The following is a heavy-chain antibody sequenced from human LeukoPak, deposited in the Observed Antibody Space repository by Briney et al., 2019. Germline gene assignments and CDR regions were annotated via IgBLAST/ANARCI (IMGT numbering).Heavy chain of an antibody. Sequence: PSETLSLTCTVSGGSISSNYWSCIRQPPGKGLEWIGYIYYDGSTNYNPSLKSRVTISVDTSKNQFSLKLSSVTAADTAVYYCARGSSGSYHDYWGRGTLVTVSS. CDR1: GGSISSNY. V-gene: IGHV4-59*01. CDR2: IYYDGST. D-gene: IGHD1-26*01. CDR3: ARGSSGSYHDY. J-gene: IGHJ4*02.